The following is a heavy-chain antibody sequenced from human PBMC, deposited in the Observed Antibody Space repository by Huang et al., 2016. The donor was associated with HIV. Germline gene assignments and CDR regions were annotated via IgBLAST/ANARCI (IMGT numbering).Heavy chain of an antibody. J-gene: IGHJ4*02. CDR3: ARDPRIQSWLNFFDY. D-gene: IGHD3-22*01. CDR1: GFSISSEW. V-gene: IGHV3-74*01. CDR2: SKRDRRST. Sequence: EVQLVESGGGLVQPGGSLRLSCAASGFSISSEWMHWVRKAPVKGLGWGSRSKRDRRSTSYADSVKGRFTISRDNVKNTLYLQMNSLRAEDTAVYYCARDPRIQSWLNFFDYWGQGTLVSVSS.